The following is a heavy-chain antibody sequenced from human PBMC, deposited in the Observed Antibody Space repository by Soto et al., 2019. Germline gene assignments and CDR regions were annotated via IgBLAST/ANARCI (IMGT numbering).Heavy chain of an antibody. CDR2: IYWDDDT. CDR1: GFSLTTVGVG. Sequence: QITLRESGPALVKPTQTLTLTCTFSGFSLTTVGVGVAWIRQPPGKALEWLALIYWDDDTIYSPSHKSRLTVTKDTSTHHVVFTMSNLDPTDTATYYRANRHVSPADLDFWGQGTLVTVSS. J-gene: IGHJ4*02. CDR3: ANRHVSPADLDF. V-gene: IGHV2-5*02.